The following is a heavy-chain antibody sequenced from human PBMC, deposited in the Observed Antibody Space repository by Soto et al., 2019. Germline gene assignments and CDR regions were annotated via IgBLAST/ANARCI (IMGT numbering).Heavy chain of an antibody. CDR3: AKGGGGVVVGCFDY. CDR1: GFTFDDYA. V-gene: IGHV3-9*01. Sequence: VQLVESGGGLVQPGRSLRLSCAASGFTFDDYAMHWVRQAPGKGLEWVSGISWNSGSIGYADSVKGRFTISRDNAKNSLYLQMNSLRAEDTALYYCAKGGGGVVVGCFDYWGQGTLVTVSS. CDR2: ISWNSGSI. J-gene: IGHJ4*02. D-gene: IGHD3-22*01.